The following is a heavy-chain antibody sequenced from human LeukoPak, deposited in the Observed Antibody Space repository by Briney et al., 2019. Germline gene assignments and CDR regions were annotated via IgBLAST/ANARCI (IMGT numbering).Heavy chain of an antibody. CDR3: ASTDCSSTSCSDYDYYGMDV. CDR1: GGSISSGYYY. V-gene: IGHV4-30-4*01. CDR2: IYYSGST. Sequence: SETLSLTCTVSGGSISSGYYYWSWIRQPPGKGLEWIGYIYYSGSTYYNPSLKSRVTISVDTSKNQSSLKLSSVTAADTAVYYCASTDCSSTSCSDYDYYGMDVWGQGTTVTVSS. D-gene: IGHD2-2*01. J-gene: IGHJ6*02.